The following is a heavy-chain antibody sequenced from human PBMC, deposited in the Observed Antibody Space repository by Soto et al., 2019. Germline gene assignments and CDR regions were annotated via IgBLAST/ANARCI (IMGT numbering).Heavy chain of an antibody. D-gene: IGHD3-10*01. V-gene: IGHV3-23*01. Sequence: EVQLLESGGGLAQPGGSLRLSCAASGFTFSSYAMSWVRQAPGRGLQCVSTITASGGATYYADSVQGRFTISRDNSKNTLYLQMDSLTADDTAMYYCVRDGVGGTPTFNWFDPWGQGTLVTVSS. J-gene: IGHJ5*02. CDR2: ITASGGAT. CDR1: GFTFSSYA. CDR3: VRDGVGGTPTFNWFDP.